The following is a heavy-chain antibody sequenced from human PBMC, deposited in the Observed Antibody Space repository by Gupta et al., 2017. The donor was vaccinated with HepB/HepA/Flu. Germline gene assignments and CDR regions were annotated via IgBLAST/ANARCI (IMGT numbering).Heavy chain of an antibody. V-gene: IGHV3-11*01. Sequence: QVQLVESGGGLVKPGGSLRRSCAASGFTFSDYYQTWIHLAPGKGLEWVSYISSSGSTIYYADSVKCRFTISRDNAKNSLYLQMNSLRAEDTAVYYCARDAQLRGDYEVAPFDYWGQGTLVTVSS. CDR1: GFTFSDYY. J-gene: IGHJ4*02. CDR2: ISSSGSTI. CDR3: ARDAQLRGDYEVAPFDY. D-gene: IGHD4-17*01.